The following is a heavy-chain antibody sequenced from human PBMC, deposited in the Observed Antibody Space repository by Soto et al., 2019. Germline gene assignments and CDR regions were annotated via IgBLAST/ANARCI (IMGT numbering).Heavy chain of an antibody. CDR2: IIPIFGTA. D-gene: IGHD3-22*01. J-gene: IGHJ6*02. CDR3: ARQDYYDSSGYRLLRMYYGMDV. CDR1: GGTFSRYA. V-gene: IGHV1-69*13. Sequence: GAAGKVSCKASGGTFSRYAISWGRQAPGQGHEWMGGIIPIFGTANYAQKFQGRVTITADESTSTAYMELSSLRSEDTAVYYCARQDYYDSSGYRLLRMYYGMDVWGQGTTVTVSS.